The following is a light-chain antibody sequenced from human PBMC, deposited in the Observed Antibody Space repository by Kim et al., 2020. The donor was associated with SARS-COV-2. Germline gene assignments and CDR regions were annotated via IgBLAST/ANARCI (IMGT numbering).Light chain of an antibody. Sequence: PGRAPQLMIFDVSSRPSGVSNRFSGSKSGHTASLTISGLQAEDEADYYCSSTSTSSTFVVFGGGTQLTVL. CDR3: SSTSTSSTFVV. V-gene: IGLV2-14*03. J-gene: IGLJ2*01. CDR2: DVS.